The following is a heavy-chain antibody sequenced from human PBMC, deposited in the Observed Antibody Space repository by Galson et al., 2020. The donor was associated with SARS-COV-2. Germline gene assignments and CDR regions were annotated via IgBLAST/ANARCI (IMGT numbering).Heavy chain of an antibody. D-gene: IGHD3-10*01. J-gene: IGHJ4*02. CDR2: IFSNDEK. Sequence: VSGPTLVKPTETLTLTCTVSGFSLSNARMGVSWIRQPPGKALEWLAHIFSNDEKSYSTSLKSRLTISKDTSKSQVVLTMTNMDPVDTATYYCARIAEGDGSGSQYYFDYWGQGTLVTVSS. CDR1: GFSLSNARMG. CDR3: ARIAEGDGSGSQYYFDY. V-gene: IGHV2-26*01.